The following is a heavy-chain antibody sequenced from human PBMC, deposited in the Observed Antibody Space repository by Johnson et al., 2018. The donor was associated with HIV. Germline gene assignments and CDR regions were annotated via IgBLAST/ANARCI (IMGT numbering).Heavy chain of an antibody. D-gene: IGHD2-15*01. J-gene: IGHJ3*01. CDR1: GFTFSNYA. V-gene: IGHV3-23*01. Sequence: EVQLLESGGGLVQPGGSLRLSCAASGFTFSNYAMSWVRQAPGNGLEWVSAISGSGGSTYYADSVKGRFTISRDNSKNTLYLQMNSLRAEDTAVYYCAKDPAFMGSGVGVAFDVWGQGTMVTVSS. CDR3: AKDPAFMGSGVGVAFDV. CDR2: ISGSGGST.